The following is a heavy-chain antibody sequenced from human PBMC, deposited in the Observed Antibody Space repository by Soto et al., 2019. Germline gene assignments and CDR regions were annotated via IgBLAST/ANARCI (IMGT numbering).Heavy chain of an antibody. CDR3: AFYHYDF. Sequence: SLRLSCAASGFTFSSYGMHWVRQAPGKGLECVAVISYDGSNKYYADSVKGRFTISRDNSKNTLYLQMNSLRAEDTAVYYCAFYHYDFWGQGTLFSVS. D-gene: IGHD3-3*01. J-gene: IGHJ4*02. CDR1: GFTFSSYG. V-gene: IGHV3-30*03. CDR2: ISYDGSNK.